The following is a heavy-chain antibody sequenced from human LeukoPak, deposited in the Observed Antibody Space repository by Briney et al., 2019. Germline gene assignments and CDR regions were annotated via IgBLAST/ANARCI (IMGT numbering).Heavy chain of an antibody. J-gene: IGHJ3*01. D-gene: IGHD6-19*01. CDR1: GFSFRSFA. CDR2: ISYDGRNK. Sequence: HPGGSLRLSCAGSGFSFRSFAMNWVRQAPGKGLQWVALISYDGRNKNYTDSVRGRFTISSDISNNTLFLQMDSLRGDDTAVYYCVRDQWLATSNAFDLWGQGTMVTVSS. CDR3: VRDQWLATSNAFDL. V-gene: IGHV3-30*04.